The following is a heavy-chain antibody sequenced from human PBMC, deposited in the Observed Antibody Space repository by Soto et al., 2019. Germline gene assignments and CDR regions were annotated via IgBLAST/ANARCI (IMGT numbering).Heavy chain of an antibody. CDR3: ARERDFWSGYKISGMDV. CDR2: INPNSGGT. D-gene: IGHD3-3*01. Sequence: ASVKLSCKASGYTFTGYYMHWVLQAPGQGLEWMGWINPNSGGTNYAQKFQGWVTMTRDTSISTAYMELSRLRSDDTAVYYFARERDFWSGYKISGMDVWGQGTTVTVSS. J-gene: IGHJ6*01. V-gene: IGHV1-2*04. CDR1: GYTFTGYY.